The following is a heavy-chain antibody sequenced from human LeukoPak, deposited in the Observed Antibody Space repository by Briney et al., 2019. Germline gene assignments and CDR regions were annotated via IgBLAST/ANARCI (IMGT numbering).Heavy chain of an antibody. Sequence: ASVKVSCKASGYTFTSYYMHWVRQAPGQGLEWMGWIDPNTGGTNYAQNFQGRVTMTRDTSICTAYMELTRLTSDDTAVYYCARGGYTYGDYWGHGTLVTVSS. D-gene: IGHD5-18*01. V-gene: IGHV1-2*02. J-gene: IGHJ4*01. CDR2: IDPNTGGT. CDR1: GYTFTSYY. CDR3: ARGGYTYGDY.